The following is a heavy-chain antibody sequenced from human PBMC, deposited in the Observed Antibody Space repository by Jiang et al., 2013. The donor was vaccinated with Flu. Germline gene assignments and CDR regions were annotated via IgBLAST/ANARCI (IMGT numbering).Heavy chain of an antibody. CDR2: IHNSGNT. D-gene: IGHD3-10*01. Sequence: GSGLVKPSETLSLTCTVSGGSISSFYWSWIRQPPGKGLEWLGYIHNSGNTKYNPSLNSRVTISVDTSKNQFSLKLSSVTAADTAVYYCARADGSGSDYNVFYNGMDVWGKGTTVTVSS. V-gene: IGHV4-59*01. CDR3: ARADGSGSDYNVFYNGMDV. J-gene: IGHJ6*04. CDR1: GGSISSFY.